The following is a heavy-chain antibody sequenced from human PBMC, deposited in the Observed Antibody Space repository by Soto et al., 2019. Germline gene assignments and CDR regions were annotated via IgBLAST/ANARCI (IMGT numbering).Heavy chain of an antibody. D-gene: IGHD5-12*01. J-gene: IGHJ4*02. CDR1: GFTFSSYA. CDR3: ARASDTVATTGFDY. CDR2: ISYDGSKK. V-gene: IGHV3-30-3*01. Sequence: GGFLRLSCAASGFTFSSYAMHWVRQAPGKGLEWVAVISYDGSKKYYADSVKGRFTISRDNSKNTMYVQMNSLRGEDTAVYFCARASDTVATTGFDYWGQGTPVTVSS.